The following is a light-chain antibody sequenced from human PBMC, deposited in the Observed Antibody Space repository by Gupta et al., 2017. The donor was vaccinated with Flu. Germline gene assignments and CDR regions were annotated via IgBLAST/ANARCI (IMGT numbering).Light chain of an antibody. CDR3: SSLTTRSTLI. V-gene: IGLV2-14*01. CDR1: SKDVGAYNY. J-gene: IGLJ2*01. CDR2: EVT. Sequence: SKDVGAYNYVSWYQHHPGKVPKLVISEVTYRPSGVSDRFSGSKSGSTASRTISGLQTEDEAAYYCSSLTTRSTLIFGGGTKVTV.